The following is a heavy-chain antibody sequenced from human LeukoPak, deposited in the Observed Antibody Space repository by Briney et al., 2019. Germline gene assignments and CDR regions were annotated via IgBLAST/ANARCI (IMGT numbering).Heavy chain of an antibody. CDR3: ARVDSSGYHFDY. CDR1: GGSISSGGYS. V-gene: IGHV4-30-2*01. CDR2: IYHSGST. D-gene: IGHD3-22*01. J-gene: IGHJ4*02. Sequence: SETLSLTCADSGGSISSGGYSWSWIRQPPGKGLEWIGYIYHSGSTYYNPSLKSRVTISVDRSKNQFSLKLSSVTAADTAVYYCARVDSSGYHFDYWGQGTLVTVSS.